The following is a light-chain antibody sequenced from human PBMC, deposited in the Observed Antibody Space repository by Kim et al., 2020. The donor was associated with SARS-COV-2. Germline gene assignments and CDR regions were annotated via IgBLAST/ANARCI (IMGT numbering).Light chain of an antibody. V-gene: IGKV1-5*03. Sequence: DIQMTQSPSTLSASVGDRVTITCRASQSISSQLAWLQQKPGKAPNLLIYKASSLQSGVPSRFSGSGSGTEFTLTISSLQPDDLATYYCQQYYSYPVTFAGGTKLEIK. J-gene: IGKJ4*01. CDR1: QSISSQ. CDR2: KAS. CDR3: QQYYSYPVT.